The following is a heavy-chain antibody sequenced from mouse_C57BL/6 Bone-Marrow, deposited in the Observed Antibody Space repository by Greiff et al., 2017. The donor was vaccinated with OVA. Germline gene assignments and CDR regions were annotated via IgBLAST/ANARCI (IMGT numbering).Heavy chain of an antibody. CDR2: IDPNSGGT. D-gene: IGHD2-5*01. J-gene: IGHJ3*01. CDR3: AKGYCSNFAY. Sequence: QVQLQQPGAELVKPGASVKLSCKASGYTFTSYWMHWVKQRPGRGLEWIGRIDPNSGGTKYNEKFKSKATLTVDKPSSTAYMPISSLTSEDSAVYDCAKGYCSNFAYWGQGTLVTVSA. CDR1: GYTFTSYW. V-gene: IGHV1-72*01.